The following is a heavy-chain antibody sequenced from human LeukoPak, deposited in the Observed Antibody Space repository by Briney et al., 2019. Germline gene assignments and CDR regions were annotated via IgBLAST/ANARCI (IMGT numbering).Heavy chain of an antibody. V-gene: IGHV1-2*02. J-gene: IGHJ4*02. CDR1: GYTFNGYY. Sequence: GASVKVSCKASGYTFNGYYMHWVRQAPGQGPEWMGWINPNSGGTNYAQQFQGRVTMTRDTSINTAYMELSRLTPDDTAVYHCARDFSYWSIREWYYFDFWGQGTLVTVSS. CDR3: ARDFSYWSIREWYYFDF. CDR2: INPNSGGT. D-gene: IGHD3-3*01.